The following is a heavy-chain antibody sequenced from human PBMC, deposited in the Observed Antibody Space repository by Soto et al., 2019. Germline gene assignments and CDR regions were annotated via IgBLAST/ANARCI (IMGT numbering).Heavy chain of an antibody. CDR3: ASPPVAATYYYGMDV. CDR1: GGTFSGYA. V-gene: IGHV1-69*12. D-gene: IGHD1-26*01. J-gene: IGHJ6*02. CDR2: IIPIFGTA. Sequence: QVQLVQSGAEVKKPGSSVKVSCKASGGTFSGYAISWVRQAPGQGLEWMGGIIPIFGTANYAQKFQGRVTITADESXXTAYMELSSLRSEDTAVYYCASPPVAATYYYGMDVWGQGTTVTVSS.